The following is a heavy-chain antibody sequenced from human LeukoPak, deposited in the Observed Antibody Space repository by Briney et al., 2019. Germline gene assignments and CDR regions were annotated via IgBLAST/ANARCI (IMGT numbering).Heavy chain of an antibody. V-gene: IGHV1-18*01. D-gene: IGHD6-19*01. CDR3: PRDRDHRALAGSFDP. J-gene: IGHJ5*02. Sequence: ASVKVSCKTSGYSFTNSGVSWVRQAPGQGLEWMGWISAYNGNAKYAQKVQDRVTLTTDTSTSTAYMELGSLRSDDTAVYYCPRDRDHRALAGSFDPWGQGTLVTVSS. CDR2: ISAYNGNA. CDR1: GYSFTNSG.